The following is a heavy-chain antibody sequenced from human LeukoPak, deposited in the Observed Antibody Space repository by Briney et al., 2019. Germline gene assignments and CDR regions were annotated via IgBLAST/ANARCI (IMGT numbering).Heavy chain of an antibody. CDR1: GFTFHGSW. CDR2: MDPSGTQK. J-gene: IGHJ4*02. CDR3: ARVGYYDTNGFFFDY. Sequence: GGSLRLSCAASGFTFHGSWMNWVRQVPGKGLEWVANMDPSGTQKRYVDSVRGRFTITRDNAKNALYLQMSNLRAEDTAVFFCARVGYYDTNGFFFDYWGQGSLVTVSS. V-gene: IGHV3-7*01. D-gene: IGHD3-22*01.